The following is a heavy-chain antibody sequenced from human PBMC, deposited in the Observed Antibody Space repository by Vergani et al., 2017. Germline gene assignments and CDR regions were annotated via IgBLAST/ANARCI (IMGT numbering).Heavy chain of an antibody. CDR1: GYTFTSYY. V-gene: IGHV1-46*01. CDR2: INPSGGST. CDR3: ARDNDSSGYYFVNVVYNWFDP. J-gene: IGHJ5*02. Sequence: QVQLVQSGAEVKKPGASVKVSCKASGYTFTSYYMHWVRQAPGQGLEWMGIINPSGGSTSYAQKFQGRVTMTRDTSTSTVYMELSSLRSEDTAVYYCARDNDSSGYYFVNVVYNWFDPWGQGTLVTVSS. D-gene: IGHD3-22*01.